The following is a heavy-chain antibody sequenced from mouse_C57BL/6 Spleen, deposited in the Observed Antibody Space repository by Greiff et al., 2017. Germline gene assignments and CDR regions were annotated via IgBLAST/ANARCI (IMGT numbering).Heavy chain of an antibody. V-gene: IGHV5-16*01. CDR3: ARDYYYGSSGYFDY. Sequence: EVKLEESEGGLVQPGSSMKLSCTASGFTFTGYYIAWVRQVPGKGLEWVANINYDGSSTYYLDSLKSRFIISRDNAKNILYLQMSSLKSEDTATYYCARDYYYGSSGYFDYWGQGTTLTVSS. CDR1: GFTFTGYY. D-gene: IGHD1-1*01. CDR2: INYDGSST. J-gene: IGHJ2*01.